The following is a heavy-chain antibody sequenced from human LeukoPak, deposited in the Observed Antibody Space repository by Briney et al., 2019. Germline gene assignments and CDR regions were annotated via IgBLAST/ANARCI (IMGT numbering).Heavy chain of an antibody. Sequence: SETLSLTCTVSGGSIRSYFWSWIRQPPGRGLEWIGNIYFSGNTNYNSSLKSRVTISVDTSKTHFSLKLRSVTAADTAVYYCARLPTMMGAFDIWGPGTMVTVSS. CDR3: ARLPTMMGAFDI. CDR1: GGSIRSYF. J-gene: IGHJ3*02. D-gene: IGHD3-22*01. V-gene: IGHV4-59*08. CDR2: IYFSGNT.